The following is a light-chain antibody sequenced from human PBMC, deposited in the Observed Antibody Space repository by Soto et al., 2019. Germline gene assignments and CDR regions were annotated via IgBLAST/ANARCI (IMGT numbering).Light chain of an antibody. CDR1: SYNIGKNL. CDR2: KNN. J-gene: IGLJ3*02. V-gene: IGLV1-47*01. CDR3: AAWDDSLSAWV. Sequence: QSVLTQPPSASGTPGPTVTISCSGGSYNIGKNLVYWYQQRPGTAPKLLISKNNARPPGAPHRFSGSNSGSSASLAISGLRSEDEADYFCAAWDDSLSAWVFGGGTKVTVL.